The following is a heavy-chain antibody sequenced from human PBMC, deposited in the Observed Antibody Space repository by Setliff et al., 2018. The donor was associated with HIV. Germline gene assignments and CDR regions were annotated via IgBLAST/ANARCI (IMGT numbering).Heavy chain of an antibody. J-gene: IGHJ4*02. V-gene: IGHV3-23*05. CDR2: IDPTGTYT. CDR3: AKPQRDASYFDY. CDR1: GLTLSTYS. D-gene: IGHD1-1*01. Sequence: PGGSLRLSCAASGLTLSTYSMSWVRQAPGKGLEWVSAIDPTGTYTYYADAVKGRFAISRDNSKNTLYLQMDNLRAEDTAIYYCAKPQRDASYFDYWGQGTLVTVSS.